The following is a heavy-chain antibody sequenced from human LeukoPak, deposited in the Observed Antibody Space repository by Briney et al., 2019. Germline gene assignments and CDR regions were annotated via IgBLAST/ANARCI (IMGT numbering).Heavy chain of an antibody. Sequence: PSVTLSLTCAVYGGSFSGYYWSWIRQPPGKGLEWIGEINHSGSTNYNPSLKSRVTISVDTSKNQSSLKLSSVTAADTAVYYCASRDGWSGSYQGFDAWGQGTLVTVSS. CDR2: INHSGST. V-gene: IGHV4-34*01. CDR3: ASRDGWSGSYQGFDA. D-gene: IGHD1-26*01. CDR1: GGSFSGYY. J-gene: IGHJ5*02.